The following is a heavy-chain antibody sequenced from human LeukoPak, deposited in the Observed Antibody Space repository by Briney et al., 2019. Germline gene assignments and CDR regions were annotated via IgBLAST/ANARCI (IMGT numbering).Heavy chain of an antibody. CDR3: AKRVYYFGSGGYSDFDY. J-gene: IGHJ4*02. D-gene: IGHD3-10*01. CDR1: GFSFNDYA. CDR2: ISGSGGST. V-gene: IGHV3-23*01. Sequence: GGSLRLSCAASGFSFNDYAMNWVRQAPGKGLEWVSAISGSGGSTYYADSLKGRFTISRDNSKSTLYLQMNRLRAEDTAVYYCAKRVYYFGSGGYSDFDYWGQGTLVTVSS.